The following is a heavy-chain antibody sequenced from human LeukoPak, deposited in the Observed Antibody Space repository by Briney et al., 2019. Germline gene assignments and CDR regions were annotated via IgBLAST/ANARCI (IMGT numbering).Heavy chain of an antibody. V-gene: IGHV1-24*01. CDR1: GYTLTELS. D-gene: IGHD4-11*01. Sequence: ASVKVSCKVSGYTLTELSMHWVRQAPGKGLEWMGGFDPEDGETIYAQKFQGRVTMTEDTSTDTAYMELSSLRSEDTAVYYCATTPSKYGAFDIWGQGTMVTVSS. CDR2: FDPEDGET. CDR3: ATTPSKYGAFDI. J-gene: IGHJ3*02.